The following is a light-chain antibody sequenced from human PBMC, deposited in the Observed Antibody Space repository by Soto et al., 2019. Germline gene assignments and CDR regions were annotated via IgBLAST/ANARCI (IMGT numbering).Light chain of an antibody. Sequence: EIVLTQSPATLSLSPWERATLSCRASQSVGTYLAWYQQKPGQAPRLLIYDASTRATGIPARFSGSGSGTDFTLTISSLEPEDFAVYHCQQRSNWPSITFGQGTRLEIK. CDR1: QSVGTY. V-gene: IGKV3-11*01. J-gene: IGKJ5*01. CDR3: QQRSNWPSIT. CDR2: DAS.